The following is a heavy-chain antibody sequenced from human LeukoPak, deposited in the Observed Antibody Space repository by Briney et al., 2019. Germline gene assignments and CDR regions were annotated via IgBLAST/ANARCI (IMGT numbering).Heavy chain of an antibody. V-gene: IGHV3-20*04. D-gene: IGHD1-20*01. CDR3: ARAPITGYYYYYYMDV. CDR1: GFTFSAFG. CDR2: INWNGGST. Sequence: GGSLRLSCAASGFTFSAFGMSWVRQVPGKGLEWVSGINWNGGSTGYADSVKGRFTISRDNAKNSLYLQMTSLRVEDTAFYYCARAPITGYYYYYYMDVWGKGTTVTVPS. J-gene: IGHJ6*03.